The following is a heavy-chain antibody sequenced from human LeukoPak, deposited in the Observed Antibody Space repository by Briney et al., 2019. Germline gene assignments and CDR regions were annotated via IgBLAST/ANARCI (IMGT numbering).Heavy chain of an antibody. J-gene: IGHJ3*02. V-gene: IGHV3-30-3*01. Sequence: GRSLRLSCAASGFTFSSYAMHWVRQAPGKGLEWVAVISYDGSNKYYADSVKGRFTISRDNSKNTLYLQMNSLRAEDTAVYYCARASRLRFCGAFDIWGQGTMVTVSS. CDR3: ARASRLRFCGAFDI. CDR2: ISYDGSNK. CDR1: GFTFSSYA. D-gene: IGHD4-17*01.